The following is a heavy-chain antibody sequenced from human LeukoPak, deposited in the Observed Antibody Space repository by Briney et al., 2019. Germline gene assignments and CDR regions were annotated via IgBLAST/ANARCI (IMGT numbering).Heavy chain of an antibody. V-gene: IGHV3-23*01. CDR2: VRGSGTAT. J-gene: IGHJ4*02. Sequence: GGSLRLSCAASGFTFSTYAMTWFRQAPGKGLEWVSAVRGSGTATYYADSVKGRFTVSRDNSDNTLYLQMNSLRAEDTAIYYCAKTSRRDSTYDSPFDYWGQGTVVTVSS. CDR3: AKTSRRDSTYDSPFDY. D-gene: IGHD3-3*01. CDR1: GFTFSTYA.